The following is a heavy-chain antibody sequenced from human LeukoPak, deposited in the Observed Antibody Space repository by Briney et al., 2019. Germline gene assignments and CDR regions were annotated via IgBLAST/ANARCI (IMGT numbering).Heavy chain of an antibody. Sequence: RTSETLSLTCAVYGGSFSGYYWSWIRQPPGKGLEWIGEIYHSGSTNYNPSLKSRVTISVDKSKNQFSLKLSSVTAADTAVYYCARVNINNWHSCDYWGQGTLVTVSS. CDR3: ARVNINNWHSCDY. CDR1: GGSFSGYY. J-gene: IGHJ4*02. D-gene: IGHD1-1*01. V-gene: IGHV4-34*01. CDR2: IYHSGST.